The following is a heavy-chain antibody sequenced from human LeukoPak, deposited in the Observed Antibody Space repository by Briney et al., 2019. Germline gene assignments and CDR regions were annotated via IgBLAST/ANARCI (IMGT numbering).Heavy chain of an antibody. CDR3: ARLLRSGSYDSSGYTPFDY. V-gene: IGHV4-59*01. Sequence: PSETLSLTCTVSGGSMSAYYWSWIRQPPGKGLEWIGYIYYSGITNYNPSLKSRVSVSVDTSKNQFSLKLSSVTAADTAVYYCARLLRSGSYDSSGYTPFDYWGQETLVTVSS. D-gene: IGHD3-22*01. CDR2: IYYSGIT. CDR1: GGSMSAYY. J-gene: IGHJ4*02.